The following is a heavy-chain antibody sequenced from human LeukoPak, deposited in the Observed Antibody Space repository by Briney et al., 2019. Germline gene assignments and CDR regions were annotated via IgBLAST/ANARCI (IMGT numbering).Heavy chain of an antibody. D-gene: IGHD6-13*01. CDR3: ARDEWSGIAAAGQKIDY. CDR2: IWYDGSNK. V-gene: IGHV3-33*01. CDR1: GFTFSSYG. J-gene: IGHJ4*02. Sequence: GGSLRLSCAASGFTFSSYGMHWVRQAPGKGLEWVAVIWYDGSNKYYADSVKGRFTISRDNSKNTLYLQMNSLRAEDTAVYYCARDEWSGIAAAGQKIDYWGQGTLVTVSS.